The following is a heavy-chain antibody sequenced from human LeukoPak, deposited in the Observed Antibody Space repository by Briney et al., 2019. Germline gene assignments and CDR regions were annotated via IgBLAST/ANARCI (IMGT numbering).Heavy chain of an antibody. CDR2: ISGSGGST. CDR3: AKTGDYRVDYYYMDV. D-gene: IGHD4-17*01. Sequence: GGSLRLSCAASGFTFSSYAMSWVRQAPGKGLEWVSAISGSGGSTYYADSVKGRFTISRDNAKNSLYLQMNSLRAEDTAVYYCAKTGDYRVDYYYMDVWGKGTTVTVSS. V-gene: IGHV3-23*01. J-gene: IGHJ6*03. CDR1: GFTFSSYA.